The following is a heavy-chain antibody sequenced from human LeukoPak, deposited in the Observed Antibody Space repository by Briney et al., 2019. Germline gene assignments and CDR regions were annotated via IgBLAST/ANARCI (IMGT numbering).Heavy chain of an antibody. Sequence: SETLSLTCTVSGGSISSGSYYWSWIRQPAGKGLEWIGRIYTSGSTNYNPSLKSRVTISVDTSKNQFSLKLSSVTAADTAVYYCARHSPSVTIEYFQHWGQGTLVTVSS. CDR1: GGSISSGSYY. J-gene: IGHJ1*01. V-gene: IGHV4-61*02. CDR2: IYTSGST. CDR3: ARHSPSVTIEYFQH. D-gene: IGHD1-14*01.